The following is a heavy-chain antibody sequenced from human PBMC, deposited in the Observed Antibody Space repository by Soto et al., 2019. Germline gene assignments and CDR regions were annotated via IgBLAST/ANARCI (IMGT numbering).Heavy chain of an antibody. V-gene: IGHV1-69*01. CDR2: VIPLFNTS. D-gene: IGHD3-22*01. CDR3: AVGDHYYDSSGYYFDY. CDR1: GGTFSSYI. J-gene: IGHJ4*02. Sequence: QVQLVQSGAEVKKPGSSVKVSCKASGGTFSSYIIAWVRQVPGQGFEWMGGVIPLFNTSNYARKFQGRVTITADESTSTAYMELSSLTSDDTAVFYCAVGDHYYDSSGYYFDYWGQGTLVTVSS.